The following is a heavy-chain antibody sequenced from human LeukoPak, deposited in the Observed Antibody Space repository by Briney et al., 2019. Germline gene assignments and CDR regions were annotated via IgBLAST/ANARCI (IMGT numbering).Heavy chain of an antibody. CDR2: ISGSGGST. D-gene: IGHD2-2*01. CDR3: AKGPGAIGYFEH. CDR1: GFTFSSYA. J-gene: IGHJ1*01. V-gene: IGHV3-23*01. Sequence: GGSLRLSCAASGFTFSSYAMSWVRQAPGKGLEWVSGISGSGGSTYYADSVKGRFTISRDNSKNTLYLQMNSLRGEDTAVYYCAKGPGAIGYFEHWGQGILVTVSS.